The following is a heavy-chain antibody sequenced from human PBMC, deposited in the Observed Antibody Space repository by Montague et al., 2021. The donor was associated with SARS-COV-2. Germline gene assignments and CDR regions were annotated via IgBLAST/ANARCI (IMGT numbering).Heavy chain of an antibody. Sequence: SETLSLTCAVYGGSFSGYYWSSIRQPPGKGLEWIGDIKQSGSTNYNPSLKSRVTISVDTSKNQFSLKLTSVTAADTAVYFCARGHLSVSMIEVVFTSASYYFDYWGQGALVTVSS. CDR2: IKQSGST. V-gene: IGHV4-34*01. CDR3: ARGHLSVSMIEVVFTSASYYFDY. J-gene: IGHJ4*02. D-gene: IGHD3-22*01. CDR1: GGSFSGYY.